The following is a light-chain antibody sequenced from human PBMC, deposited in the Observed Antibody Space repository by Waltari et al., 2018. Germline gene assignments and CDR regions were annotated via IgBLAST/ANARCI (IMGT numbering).Light chain of an antibody. CDR1: ILGNKY. CDR2: QDT. CDR3: QALGTGAGV. J-gene: IGLJ3*02. Sequence: SYELTQPPSVSVSPGQTASITCSGDILGNKYASWYQQKPGQSPLLVIYQDTKPPSGIPERFSGSKSGNAATLTISGTQAMDEADYYCQALGTGAGVFGGGTKLTVL. V-gene: IGLV3-1*01.